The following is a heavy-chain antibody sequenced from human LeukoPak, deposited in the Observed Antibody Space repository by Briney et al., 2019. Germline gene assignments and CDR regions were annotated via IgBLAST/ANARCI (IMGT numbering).Heavy chain of an antibody. CDR2: IYHSGST. CDR3: ARVGVYTNYPFDY. V-gene: IGHV4-31*03. Sequence: PSETLSLTCTVSGGSITSGGYYWSWIRQHPGKGLEWIGYIYHSGSTYYNPSLESRVTISVDTSKNQFSLKLSSVTAADTAVYYCARVGVYTNYPFDYWGQGTLVTVSS. CDR1: GGSITSGGYY. J-gene: IGHJ4*02. D-gene: IGHD4-11*01.